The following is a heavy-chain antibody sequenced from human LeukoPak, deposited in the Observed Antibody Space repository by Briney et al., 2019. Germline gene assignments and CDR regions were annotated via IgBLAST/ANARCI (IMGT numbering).Heavy chain of an antibody. CDR3: ARSRSVSNYKGMDV. J-gene: IGHJ6*02. V-gene: IGHV3-21*01. CDR2: ISSSSDYI. D-gene: IGHD5/OR15-5a*01. Sequence: PGGSLRLSCRASGFTFSDYSMSWVRQAPWKGLEWVSSISSSSDYIYYADSVKGRFTISRDNARNSLYLQMNSLRAEDTAVYYCARSRSVSNYKGMDVWGQGTTVTVSS. CDR1: GFTFSDYS.